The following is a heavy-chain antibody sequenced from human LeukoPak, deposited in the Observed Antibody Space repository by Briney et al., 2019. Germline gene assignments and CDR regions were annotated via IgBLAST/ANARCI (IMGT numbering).Heavy chain of an antibody. Sequence: PSETLSLTCTVSGGSISSSSYYWGWIRQPPGKGLEWIGSVYYSGSTYYNPSLTSRVTISVDTSKNQFSLKLSSVTAADTAVYYCARHGVRTRGYFDYWGQGTLVTVSS. CDR2: VYYSGST. V-gene: IGHV4-39*01. J-gene: IGHJ4*02. CDR3: ARHGVRTRGYFDY. CDR1: GGSISSSSYY. D-gene: IGHD3-3*01.